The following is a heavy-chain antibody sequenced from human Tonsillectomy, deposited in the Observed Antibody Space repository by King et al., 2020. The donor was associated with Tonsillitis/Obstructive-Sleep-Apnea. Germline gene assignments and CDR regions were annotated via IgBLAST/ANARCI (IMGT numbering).Heavy chain of an antibody. J-gene: IGHJ4*02. CDR2: INPSVGST. CDR1: GYTFTSYY. CDR3: ARGGAAAGTAIDC. Sequence: QLVQSGAEVKKPGASVKVSCKASGYTFTSYYMYWVRQAPGQGLEWMGIINPSVGSTSYAQKFQGRVTMTRDTSTSTVYMELSSLRSEDTAVYYCARGGAAAGTAIDCWGQGTLVTVSS. D-gene: IGHD6-13*01. V-gene: IGHV1-46*01.